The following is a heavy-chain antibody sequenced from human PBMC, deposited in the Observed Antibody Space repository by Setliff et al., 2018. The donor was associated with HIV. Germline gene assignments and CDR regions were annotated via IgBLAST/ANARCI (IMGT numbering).Heavy chain of an antibody. CDR3: ARGGTSSNWFGP. D-gene: IGHD2-2*01. CDR2: IYPSGNIYPNGGT. J-gene: IGHJ5*02. V-gene: IGHV4-38-2*01. Sequence: PSETLSLTCAVSGDSISGSYYWAWIRQPPGKGLEWIANIYPSGNIYPNGGTNYNPSLKGRVTISIDTSKNQFSLKLTSVTAADTAVYYCARGGTSSNWFGPWGQGTLVTVSS. CDR1: GDSISGSYY.